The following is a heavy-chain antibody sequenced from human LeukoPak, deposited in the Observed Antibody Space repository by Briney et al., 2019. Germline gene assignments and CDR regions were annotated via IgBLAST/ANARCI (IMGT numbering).Heavy chain of an antibody. V-gene: IGHV4-34*01. Sequence: SETLSLTCAVYGGSFSGYYWSWIRQPPGKGLEWIGSIYYSGSTYYNPSLKSRVTISVDTSKNQFSLKLSSVTAADTAVYYCAGHRYCSSTSCLDYWGQGTLVTVSS. D-gene: IGHD2-2*01. CDR3: AGHRYCSSTSCLDY. J-gene: IGHJ4*02. CDR2: IYYSGST. CDR1: GGSFSGYY.